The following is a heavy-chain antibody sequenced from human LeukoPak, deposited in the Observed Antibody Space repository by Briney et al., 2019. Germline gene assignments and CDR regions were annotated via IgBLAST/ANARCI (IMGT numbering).Heavy chain of an antibody. CDR1: GGSISSSSYY. CDR3: ARVAYYYDIRGAFDI. Sequence: SETLSLTCTVSGGSISSSSYYWGWIRQPPGKGLEWIGSIYYSGSTYYNPSLKSRVTMSVDTSKNQFSLKLSSVTAADTAVYYCARVAYYYDIRGAFDIWGQGTMVTVSS. CDR2: IYYSGST. V-gene: IGHV4-39*07. J-gene: IGHJ3*02. D-gene: IGHD3-22*01.